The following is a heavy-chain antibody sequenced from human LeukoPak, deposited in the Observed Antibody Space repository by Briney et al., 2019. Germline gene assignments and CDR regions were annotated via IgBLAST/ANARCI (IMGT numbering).Heavy chain of an antibody. Sequence: GGSLRLSCAASGVTFGDFWMSWVRQAPGGGGQWGARMKGDGSLIHYVESVKGRFTISRDNARSSLYMQMNSLRAEDTAIYFCARLFGGVTTFDYWGQGPLVTVSS. CDR1: GVTFGDFW. V-gene: IGHV3-7*01. CDR3: ARLFGGVTTFDY. J-gene: IGHJ4*02. CDR2: MKGDGSLI. D-gene: IGHD2-8*02.